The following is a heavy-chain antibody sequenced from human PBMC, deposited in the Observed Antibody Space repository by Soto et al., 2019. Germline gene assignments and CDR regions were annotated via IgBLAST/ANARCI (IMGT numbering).Heavy chain of an antibody. CDR2: IGGSGRNT. CDR1: GFTFSNHA. Sequence: EVQLLESGEGLVQPGGSLKLSCAASGFTFSNHAMSWVRQAPGKGLEWVSGIGGSGRNTYYADSVKGRFTISRDNSQKTLFLQMNSLRAEDTAEYYWARVLRYFDTPYGMDVWGPGTPVTVSS. J-gene: IGHJ6*02. D-gene: IGHD3-9*01. CDR3: ARVLRYFDTPYGMDV. V-gene: IGHV3-23*01.